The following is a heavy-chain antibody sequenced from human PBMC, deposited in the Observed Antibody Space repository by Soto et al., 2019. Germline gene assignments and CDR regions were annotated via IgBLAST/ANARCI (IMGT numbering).Heavy chain of an antibody. Sequence: SVKVSCKASGGTFSSYAISWVRQAPGQGLEWMGGIIPIFGTANYAQKFQGRVTITADESTSTAYMELSSLRSEDTAVYYCARAFPDIVVVVAATPLYYYGMDVWGQGTTVTVSS. CDR3: ARAFPDIVVVVAATPLYYYGMDV. V-gene: IGHV1-69*13. D-gene: IGHD2-15*01. CDR2: IIPIFGTA. CDR1: GGTFSSYA. J-gene: IGHJ6*02.